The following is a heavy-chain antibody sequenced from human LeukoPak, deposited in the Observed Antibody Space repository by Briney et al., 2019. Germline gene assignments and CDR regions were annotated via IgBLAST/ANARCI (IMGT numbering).Heavy chain of an antibody. CDR2: IIPIFGTA. CDR3: ATVGMVRGVTPYYFDH. V-gene: IGHV1-69*01. D-gene: IGHD3-10*01. CDR1: GGTFSSYA. J-gene: IGHJ4*02. Sequence: SVKVPCKASGGTFSSYAISWVRQAPGQGLEWMGGIIPIFGTANYAQKFQGRVTITADESTSTAYMELSSLRSEDTAVYYCATVGMVRGVTPYYFDHWGQGTLVTVSS.